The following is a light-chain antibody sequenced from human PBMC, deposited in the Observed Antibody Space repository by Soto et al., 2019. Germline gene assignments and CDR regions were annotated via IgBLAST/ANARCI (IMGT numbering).Light chain of an antibody. V-gene: IGLV2-14*01. Sequence: QSVLTQPASVSGSPGQSITISCTGTSSDVGGYNYVSWYQQHPGKAPKLMIYEVSNRPSGVSNRFSGSKSGNTASLTISGLQAEDEADYYCNSYTRSSTLVFGGGTKLTV. CDR3: NSYTRSSTLV. CDR1: SSDVGGYNY. J-gene: IGLJ3*02. CDR2: EVS.